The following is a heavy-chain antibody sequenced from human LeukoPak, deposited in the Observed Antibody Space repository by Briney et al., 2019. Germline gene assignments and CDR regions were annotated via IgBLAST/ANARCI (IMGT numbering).Heavy chain of an antibody. CDR3: ARIYCSSTSCYADY. CDR2: IYHSGST. CDR1: GGSISSGGYY. V-gene: IGHV4-30-2*02. Sequence: SETLSLTCTVSGGSISSGGYYWSWIRQPPGKGLEWIGYIYHSGSTYYNPSLKSRVTISVDRSKNQFSLKLSSVTAADTAVYYCARIYCSSTSCYADYWGQGTLVTVSS. J-gene: IGHJ4*02. D-gene: IGHD2-2*01.